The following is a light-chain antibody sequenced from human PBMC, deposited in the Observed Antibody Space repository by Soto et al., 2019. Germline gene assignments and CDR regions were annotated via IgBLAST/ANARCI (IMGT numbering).Light chain of an antibody. CDR3: HQYGSSPYT. V-gene: IGKV3-20*01. Sequence: ELALTQSPGTLSLSPGERATLSRRASQSVSSSFLAWYQQKPGQAPRILIYGASSRATGIPDRFSGSGSGTDLTLTISRLEPEDFAVFYCHQYGSSPYTFGQGTKLEIK. CDR1: QSVSSSF. J-gene: IGKJ2*01. CDR2: GAS.